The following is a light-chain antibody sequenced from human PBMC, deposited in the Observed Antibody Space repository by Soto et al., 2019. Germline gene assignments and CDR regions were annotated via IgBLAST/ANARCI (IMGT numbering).Light chain of an antibody. CDR2: GAS. J-gene: IGKJ5*01. Sequence: DIQMTQSPSSVSASVGDRVTITCRASQGISSWLIWYQQKPGKAPNLLIYGASNLQSGVPSRFSGSGSGTDFTLTISSLQPEDFATYYCQQANSLPFTFGQGTRLEIK. CDR1: QGISSW. CDR3: QQANSLPFT. V-gene: IGKV1-12*02.